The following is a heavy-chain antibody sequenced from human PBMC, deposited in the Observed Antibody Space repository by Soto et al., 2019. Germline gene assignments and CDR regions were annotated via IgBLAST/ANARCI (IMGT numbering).Heavy chain of an antibody. D-gene: IGHD3-9*01. CDR3: ASFKRGYYDILTGYTLGYYGMDV. Sequence: SETLSLTCAVYGGSLSGYYWSWIRQPPGKGLEWIGEINHSGSTNYNPSLKRRVTISVDTSKNQFSLKLSSVTAADTAVYYCASFKRGYYDILTGYTLGYYGMDVWGQGTTVTVSS. V-gene: IGHV4-34*01. CDR1: GGSLSGYY. CDR2: INHSGST. J-gene: IGHJ6*02.